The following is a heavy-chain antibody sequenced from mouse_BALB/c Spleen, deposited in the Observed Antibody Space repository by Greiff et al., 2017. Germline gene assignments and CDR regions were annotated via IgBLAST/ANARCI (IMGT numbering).Heavy chain of an antibody. J-gene: IGHJ2*01. V-gene: IGHV10-1*02. Sequence: GGGLVQPKGSLKLSCAASGFTFNTYAMNWVRQAPGKGLEWVARIRSKSNNYATYYADSVKDRFTISRDDSQSMLYLQMNNLKTEDTAMYYCVRGGYYDYDYWGQGTTLTVSS. CDR3: VRGGYYDYDY. CDR1: GFTFNTYA. D-gene: IGHD2-4*01. CDR2: IRSKSNNYAT.